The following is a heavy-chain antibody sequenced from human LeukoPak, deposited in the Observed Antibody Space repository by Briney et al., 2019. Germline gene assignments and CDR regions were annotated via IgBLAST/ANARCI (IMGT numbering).Heavy chain of an antibody. V-gene: IGHV3-74*01. CDR1: GYTFSSYW. Sequence: GGSLRLSCAASGYTFSSYWMHWVRQAPGKGLVWVSRINSDGSSTNYADSVKGRFTISRDNAKNTLYLQMNSLRAEDTAMYYCARAVYYSNYLGYWGQGTLVTVSS. CDR2: INSDGSST. D-gene: IGHD3-10*01. CDR3: ARAVYYSNYLGY. J-gene: IGHJ4*01.